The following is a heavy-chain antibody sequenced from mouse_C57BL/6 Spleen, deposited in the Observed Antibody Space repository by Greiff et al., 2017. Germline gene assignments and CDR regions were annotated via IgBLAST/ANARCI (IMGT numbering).Heavy chain of an antibody. D-gene: IGHD1-1*01. CDR1: GYTFTSYW. V-gene: IGHV1-55*01. J-gene: IGHJ3*01. CDR2: IYPGSGST. CDR3: ARSHYYGSRVAWFAY. Sequence: QVQLQQPGAELVKPGASVKMSCKASGYTFTSYWITWVKQRPGQGLEWIGDIYPGSGSTNYNEKFKSKATLTVDTSSSTAYMQLSSRTSEDSAVYYCARSHYYGSRVAWFAYWGQGTLVTVSA.